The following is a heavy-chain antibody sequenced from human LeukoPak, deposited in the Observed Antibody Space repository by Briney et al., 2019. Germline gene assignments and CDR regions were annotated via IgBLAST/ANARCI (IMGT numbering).Heavy chain of an antibody. Sequence: SVKVSCKASGYTFTSYDISWVRQAPGQGLEWMGGIIPIFGTANYAQKFQGRVTITTDESTSTAYMELSSLRSEDTAVYYCARDYGSSGYFDYWGQGTLVTVSS. CDR2: IIPIFGTA. CDR1: GYTFTSYD. D-gene: IGHD3-22*01. J-gene: IGHJ4*02. CDR3: ARDYGSSGYFDY. V-gene: IGHV1-69*05.